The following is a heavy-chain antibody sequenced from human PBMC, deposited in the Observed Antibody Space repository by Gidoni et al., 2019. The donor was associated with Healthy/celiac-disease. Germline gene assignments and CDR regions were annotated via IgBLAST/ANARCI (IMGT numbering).Heavy chain of an antibody. D-gene: IGHD6-19*01. CDR1: GGSFSRYY. J-gene: IGHJ2*01. V-gene: IGHV4-34*01. Sequence: QVQLQQWGAGLLKPSETLSLTCAVYGGSFSRYYWSWIRQPPGKGLEWIGEINHSGSTNYNPSLKSRVTISVDTSKNQFSLKLSSVTAADTAVYYCARGVVQWLVERAPFDLWGRGTLVTVSS. CDR2: INHSGST. CDR3: ARGVVQWLVERAPFDL.